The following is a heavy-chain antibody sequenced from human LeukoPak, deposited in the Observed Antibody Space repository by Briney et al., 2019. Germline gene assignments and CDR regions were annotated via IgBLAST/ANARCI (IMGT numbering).Heavy chain of an antibody. CDR1: GDSVSSNSAA. CDR2: TYYRSKWYN. CDR3: ARSGHGGAPGAFDI. Sequence: SQTLSLTCAISGDSVSSNSAARNWIRQSPSRGLEWLGRTYYRSKWYNDYAVSVKSRITINPGTSKNQFSLQLNSVTPEDTAVYYCARSGHGGAPGAFDIWGQGTMVTVSS. V-gene: IGHV6-1*01. J-gene: IGHJ3*02. D-gene: IGHD6-25*01.